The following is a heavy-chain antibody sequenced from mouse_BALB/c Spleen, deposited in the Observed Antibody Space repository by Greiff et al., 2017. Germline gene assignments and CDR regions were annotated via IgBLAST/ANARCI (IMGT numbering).Heavy chain of an antibody. CDR2: IYPGDGDT. CDR3: ARSGWMDY. CDR1: GYTFTSYW. J-gene: IGHJ4*01. V-gene: IGHV1-87*01. D-gene: IGHD3-1*01. Sequence: VQLQQSGAELARPGASVKLSCKASGYTFTSYWMQWVKQRPGQGLEWIGAIYPGDGDTRYTQKFKGKATLTADKSSSTAYMQLSSLASEDSAVYYCARSGWMDYWGQGTSVTVSS.